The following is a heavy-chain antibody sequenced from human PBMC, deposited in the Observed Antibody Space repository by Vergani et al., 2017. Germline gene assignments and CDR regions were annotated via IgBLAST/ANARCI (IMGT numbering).Heavy chain of an antibody. CDR1: GGPISSGDYY. Sequence: QVQLQESGPGLVKPSQTLSLTCTVSGGPISSGDYYWGWLRQPPGKGLEWIGYIYYSGSTDYNPSLKSRVTISVDTSKNQFSLKLSSVTAADTAVYYYARASPSPHGWYYYYYMYVWGKGP. D-gene: IGHD6-19*01. CDR3: ARASPSPHGWYYYYYMYV. V-gene: IGHV4-30-4*01. J-gene: IGHJ6*03. CDR2: IYYSGST.